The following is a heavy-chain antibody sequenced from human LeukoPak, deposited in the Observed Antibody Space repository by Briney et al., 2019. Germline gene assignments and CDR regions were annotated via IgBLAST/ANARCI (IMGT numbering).Heavy chain of an antibody. Sequence: ASVKVSCKASGYTFTGYYMHWVRQAPGQGLEWMGWINPNSGGTNYAQKFQGRVTMTRDTSISTAYMELSRLRSDDTAVYYCARALSSLPFNWFDPWGQGTLVTVSS. J-gene: IGHJ5*02. CDR1: GYTFTGYY. CDR3: ARALSSLPFNWFDP. V-gene: IGHV1-2*02. D-gene: IGHD6-13*01. CDR2: INPNSGGT.